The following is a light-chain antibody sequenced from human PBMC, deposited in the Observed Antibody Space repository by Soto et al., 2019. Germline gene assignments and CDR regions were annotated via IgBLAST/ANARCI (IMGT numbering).Light chain of an antibody. CDR2: DAS. CDR1: QSVSSSY. CDR3: QQYGSSPGT. J-gene: IGKJ1*01. V-gene: IGKV3-20*01. Sequence: EIVLTQSPGTLSLSPGEGATLSCRASQSVSSSYLAWYQQKPGQAPRLLIYDASSRATGIPDRFSGSGSGTDFTLTISRLEPEDFAVYYCQQYGSSPGTFGQGTKVEIK.